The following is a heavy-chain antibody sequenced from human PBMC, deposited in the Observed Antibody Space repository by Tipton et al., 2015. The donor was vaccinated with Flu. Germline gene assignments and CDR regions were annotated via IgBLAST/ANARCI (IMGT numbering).Heavy chain of an antibody. CDR2: IIPMFGTT. J-gene: IGHJ3*02. V-gene: IGHV1-69*06. CDR3: ARDHRTAVYYNYDDYAHDTFDI. CDR1: GGTLSSHD. D-gene: IGHD4-17*01. Sequence: VQLVQSGAEVKKPGSSVRVSCKASGGTLSSHDISWVRQAPGQGLEWMGGIIPMFGTTNYAQKFQGRVTITADKSTTTAYMELSSLRFEDTAVYFCARDHRTAVYYNYDDYAHDTFDIWGQGTMVTVSS.